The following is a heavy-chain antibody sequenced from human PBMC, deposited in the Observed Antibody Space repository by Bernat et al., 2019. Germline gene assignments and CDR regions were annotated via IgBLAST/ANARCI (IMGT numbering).Heavy chain of an antibody. Sequence: QVQLVESGGGVVQPGRSLRLSCAASGFTFSSYGMHWVRQAPGKGLEWVAVISYDGSNKSYADSVKGRFTIPRDNSKNTLYLQMNSLRAEDTAVYYCAVLWFGELTHKYYYYGMDVWGQGTTVTVSS. CDR1: GFTFSSYG. D-gene: IGHD3-10*01. V-gene: IGHV3-30*03. J-gene: IGHJ6*02. CDR3: AVLWFGELTHKYYYYGMDV. CDR2: ISYDGSNK.